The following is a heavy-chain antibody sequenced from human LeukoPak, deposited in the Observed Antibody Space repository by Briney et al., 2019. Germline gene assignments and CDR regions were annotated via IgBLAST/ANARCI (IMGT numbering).Heavy chain of an antibody. Sequence: GRSLRLSCAASGFTFSSYGMHWVRQAPGKGLEWVAVISYDGSNKYYADSVKGRFTISRDNSKNTLYLQMNSLRAEDTALYYCARSYYDDYSFYAMDVWGQGTTVTVSS. CDR2: ISYDGSNK. J-gene: IGHJ6*02. V-gene: IGHV3-30*03. CDR1: GFTFSSYG. D-gene: IGHD1-26*01. CDR3: ARSYYDDYSFYAMDV.